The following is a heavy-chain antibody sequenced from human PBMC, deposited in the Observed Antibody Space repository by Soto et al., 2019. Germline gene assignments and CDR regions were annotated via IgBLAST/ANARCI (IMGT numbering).Heavy chain of an antibody. J-gene: IGHJ6*02. CDR3: AKGRTVPSYYYYGMDV. V-gene: IGHV3-23*01. CDR2: ISGSGGST. D-gene: IGHD4-4*01. Sequence: GGSLRLSCAASGFTFSSYAMSWVRQAPGKGLEWVSAISGSGGSTYYADSVKGRFTISRDNSKNTLYLQMNSLRAEDTAVYYCAKGRTVPSYYYYGMDVWGQGTTVTVSS. CDR1: GFTFSSYA.